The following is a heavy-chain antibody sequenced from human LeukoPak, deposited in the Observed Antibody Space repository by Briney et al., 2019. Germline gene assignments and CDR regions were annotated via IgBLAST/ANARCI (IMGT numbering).Heavy chain of an antibody. J-gene: IGHJ4*02. CDR3: ARDVTMIVVALGY. CDR1: GYTFTNHD. Sequence: ASVKVSCKASGYTFTNHDINWVRQATGQGLEWMGWINPNSDNTGYAQKFQGGVTMTRNTSINTAYMELSSLKSEDTAVYYCARDVTMIVVALGYWGQGTLVTVSS. CDR2: INPNSDNT. V-gene: IGHV1-8*01. D-gene: IGHD3-22*01.